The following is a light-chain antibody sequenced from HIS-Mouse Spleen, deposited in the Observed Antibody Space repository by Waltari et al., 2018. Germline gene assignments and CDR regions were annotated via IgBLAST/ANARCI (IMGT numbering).Light chain of an antibody. CDR1: SSDVGGYNY. CDR3: CSYAGSYTLV. Sequence: QSALTQPRSVSGSPGQSVTISCTGTSSDVGGYNYVSWYQQHPGKAPKLMIYDVSNRPSGVPDRSSGSKSGNTASLTISGLQAEDEADYYCCSYAGSYTLVFGGGTKLTVL. V-gene: IGLV2-11*01. J-gene: IGLJ2*01. CDR2: DVS.